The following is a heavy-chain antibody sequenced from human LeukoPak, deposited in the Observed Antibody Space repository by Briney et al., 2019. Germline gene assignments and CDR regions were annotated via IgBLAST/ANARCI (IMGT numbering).Heavy chain of an antibody. CDR3: ARGGWPQGDAFDI. CDR2: IFQSGST. Sequence: SQTLSLTCAVSGGSISSGGYSWRWIRQPPGKGLEWIGYIFQSGSTNYNPSLKSRVTISADRSKNQFSLNLNSVTAADTALYFCARGGWPQGDAFDIWGRGTMVTVSS. J-gene: IGHJ3*02. V-gene: IGHV4-30-2*01. D-gene: IGHD2-15*01. CDR1: GGSISSGGYS.